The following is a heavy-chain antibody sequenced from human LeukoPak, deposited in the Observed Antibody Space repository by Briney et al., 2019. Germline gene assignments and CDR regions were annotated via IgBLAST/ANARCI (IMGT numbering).Heavy chain of an antibody. D-gene: IGHD2-2*02. J-gene: IGHJ3*02. Sequence: ASVKVSCKTSGYTFTGYYMHWVRQAPGHGLEWMGWINPNSGGTKYAQRFQGRVTMTRDTSISTAYMEVSSLRSDDAAVYYCARERGYCSSSACYTSDAFDIWGQGTMVTVSS. CDR1: GYTFTGYY. CDR3: ARERGYCSSSACYTSDAFDI. V-gene: IGHV1-2*02. CDR2: INPNSGGT.